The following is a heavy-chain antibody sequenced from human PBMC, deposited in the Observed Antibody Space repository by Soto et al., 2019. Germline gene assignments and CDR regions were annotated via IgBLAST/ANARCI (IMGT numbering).Heavy chain of an antibody. D-gene: IGHD6-19*01. CDR1: GYTFTSYA. CDR2: INAGKGNT. CDR3: ARHGSGWDY. J-gene: IGHJ4*02. V-gene: IGHV1-3*01. Sequence: ASVKVSCKASGYTFTSYAMHWVRQAPGQRLEWMGWINAGKGNTKYSQKNQGRVTITRDTSASTAYKELSSLRSEDTAVYYCARHGSGWDYWGQGTLVTVSS.